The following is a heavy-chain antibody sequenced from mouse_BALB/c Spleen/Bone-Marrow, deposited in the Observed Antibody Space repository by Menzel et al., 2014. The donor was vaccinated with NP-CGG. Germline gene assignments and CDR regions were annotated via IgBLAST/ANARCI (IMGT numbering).Heavy chain of an antibody. V-gene: IGHV1-77*01. CDR1: GYTYTDYV. Sequence: VKLVESGPELAKPGASVKMSCKASGYTYTDYVISWVKRRTGQGLEWIGETDPGRGSSFYNEKFKAKATLTADKSANTAYMQLSSLTSEDSAVYFCARDGNYAVLDYWGQGTSVTVSS. D-gene: IGHD2-1*01. CDR2: TDPGRGSS. CDR3: ARDGNYAVLDY. J-gene: IGHJ4*01.